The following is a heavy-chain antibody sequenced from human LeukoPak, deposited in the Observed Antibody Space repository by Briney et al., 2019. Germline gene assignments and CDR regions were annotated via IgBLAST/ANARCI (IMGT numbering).Heavy chain of an antibody. CDR2: IKSKTDGGTT. Sequence: PGGSLRLSCAASGFTFSNAWMSWVRQAPGKGLEWVGRIKSKTDGGTTDYAAPVKGRFTISRDDSKNTLYLQMNSQKTGDTAVYYCTTDRSYYDSSGYLLDYWGQGTLVTVSS. J-gene: IGHJ4*02. CDR1: GFTFSNAW. V-gene: IGHV3-15*01. CDR3: TTDRSYYDSSGYLLDY. D-gene: IGHD3-22*01.